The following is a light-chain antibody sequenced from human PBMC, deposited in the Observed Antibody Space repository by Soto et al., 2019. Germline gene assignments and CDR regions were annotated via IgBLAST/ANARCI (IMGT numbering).Light chain of an antibody. CDR3: QQYESTPPT. Sequence: DIVMTQSPDSLAVSLGERATINCTSSQSVLYSSNNKNYLAWYQQRPGQPPKLLIYWASTRESGVPDRFSGSGSGTDFTLNITSLQAEDVAVSYWQQYESTPPTFGQGTKLEIK. J-gene: IGKJ2*01. CDR1: QSVLYSSNNKNY. V-gene: IGKV4-1*01. CDR2: WAS.